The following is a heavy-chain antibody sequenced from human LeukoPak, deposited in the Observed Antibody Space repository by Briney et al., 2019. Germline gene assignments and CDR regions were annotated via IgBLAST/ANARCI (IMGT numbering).Heavy chain of an antibody. J-gene: IGHJ4*02. CDR1: GFIVSTKY. V-gene: IGHV3-53*01. Sequence: PGGPLRLSCAASGFIVSTKYMTWVRQAPGKALEWVSVIYSGGGTYYADSVKGRFTISRDNSKNTLYLQMNNLRAEDTALYYCASGEMATVTLDYWGQGTLVVVSS. CDR3: ASGEMATVTLDY. CDR2: IYSGGGT. D-gene: IGHD5-24*01.